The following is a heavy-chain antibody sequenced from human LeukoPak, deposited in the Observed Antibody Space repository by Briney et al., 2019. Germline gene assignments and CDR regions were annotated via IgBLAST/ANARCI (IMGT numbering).Heavy chain of an antibody. CDR1: GVTFSSYA. CDR3: AKDKPTYYDFWSGYYRPGD. J-gene: IGHJ4*02. V-gene: IGHV1-69*05. CDR2: IIPIFGTA. D-gene: IGHD3-3*01. Sequence: ASVKVSCKASGVTFSSYAISWVRHAPGQGLELMGGIIPIFGTANYAQKFQGRVTITTDESTSTAYMELSSLRAEDTAVYYCAKDKPTYYDFWSGYYRPGDWGQGTLVTVSS.